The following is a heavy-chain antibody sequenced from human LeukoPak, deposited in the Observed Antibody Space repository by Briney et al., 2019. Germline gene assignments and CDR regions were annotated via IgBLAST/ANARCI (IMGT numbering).Heavy chain of an antibody. J-gene: IGHJ4*02. D-gene: IGHD6-13*01. CDR1: GYSFTSYG. CDR2: ISAYNGNT. V-gene: IGHV1-18*01. Sequence: ASVKVSCKASGYSFTSYGISWVRQAPGQGLEGMGWISAYNGNTNYAQKIQARLTMTTDTSTSTAYMELRSLRSDDTAVYYCARELTYGSSCNYWGQGTLVTVSS. CDR3: ARELTYGSSCNY.